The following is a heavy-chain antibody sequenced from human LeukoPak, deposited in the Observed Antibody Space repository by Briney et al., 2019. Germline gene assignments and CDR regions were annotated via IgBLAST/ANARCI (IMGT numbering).Heavy chain of an antibody. V-gene: IGHV3-23*01. Sequence: GGSLRLSCAASGFTFSSYGMSWVRQAPGKGLEWVSAISGSGGSTYYADSVKGRFTISRDNSKNTLYLQMNSLGAEDTAVYFCAKADISSGCLDSWGQGTLVTVSS. CDR3: AKADISSGCLDS. J-gene: IGHJ4*02. CDR2: ISGSGGST. CDR1: GFTFSSYG. D-gene: IGHD6-19*01.